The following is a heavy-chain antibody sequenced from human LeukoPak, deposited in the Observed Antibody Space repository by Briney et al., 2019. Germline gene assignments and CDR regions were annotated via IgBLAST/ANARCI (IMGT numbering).Heavy chain of an antibody. Sequence: GGSLRLSCAASGFTFSSYSMNWVRQAPGKGLEWVSYISSSSSTIYYADSVKGRFTISRDNAKNSLYLQMNSLRAEDTAVYYCARDMYYYDSRGYGVWGKGTTVTVSS. CDR3: ARDMYYYDSRGYGV. J-gene: IGHJ6*04. D-gene: IGHD3-22*01. CDR1: GFTFSSYS. V-gene: IGHV3-48*04. CDR2: ISSSSSTI.